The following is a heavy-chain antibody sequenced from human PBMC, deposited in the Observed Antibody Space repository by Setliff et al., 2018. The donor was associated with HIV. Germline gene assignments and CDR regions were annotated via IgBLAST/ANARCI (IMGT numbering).Heavy chain of an antibody. CDR2: ISGSGGST. Sequence: PGGSLRLSCAASGFTFSSYAMSWVRQAPGKGLEWVSAISGSGGSTYYADSVKGRFTISRDNSKNTLYLQMNSLRAEDTAVYYCAKDPRAAVATICDYWGPGTLVTVSS. CDR1: GFTFSSYA. D-gene: IGHD5-12*01. V-gene: IGHV3-23*01. CDR3: AKDPRAAVATICDY. J-gene: IGHJ4*02.